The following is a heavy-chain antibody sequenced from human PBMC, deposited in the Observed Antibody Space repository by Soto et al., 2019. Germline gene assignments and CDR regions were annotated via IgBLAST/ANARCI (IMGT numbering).Heavy chain of an antibody. CDR1: GGSISSGGYS. J-gene: IGHJ4*02. CDR2: IYHSGST. D-gene: IGHD3-9*01. CDR3: ARDSLTGYDFDS. V-gene: IGHV4-30-2*01. Sequence: QLQLQESGSGLVKPSQTLSLSCAVSGGSISSGGYSWNWIRQAPGKGLEWIGYIYHSGSTYYNPSLKGRVTLSVDKSNNQFSLKLTSVTDADTAVYFCARDSLTGYDFDSGGQGALVTVSS.